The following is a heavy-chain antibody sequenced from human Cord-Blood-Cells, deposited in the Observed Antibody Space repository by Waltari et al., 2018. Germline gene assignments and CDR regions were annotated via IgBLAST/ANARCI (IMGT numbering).Heavy chain of an antibody. Sequence: QVPLVQSVAEVKKPGSSVKVSCKASGGTFSSYAISWVRQAPGQGLEWMGGIIPIFGTASDAQKVQGGVTITADESTSTAYMELSSLRSEDTAVYYCAFSGYDFDYWGQGTLVTVSS. CDR2: IIPIFGTA. CDR1: GGTFSSYA. J-gene: IGHJ4*02. CDR3: AFSGYDFDY. D-gene: IGHD5-12*01. V-gene: IGHV1-69*01.